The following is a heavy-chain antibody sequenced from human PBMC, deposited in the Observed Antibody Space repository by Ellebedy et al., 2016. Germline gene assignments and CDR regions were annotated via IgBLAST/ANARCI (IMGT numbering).Heavy chain of an antibody. CDR3: ARGKGLRALYYFDF. D-gene: IGHD3-3*01. CDR1: GFNFTLYS. V-gene: IGHV3-21*01. Sequence: GGSLRLSCAASGFNFTLYSPNWFRQAPGQGLQWVATIDSSGSYIYYADSVKGRFTISRDSANNSVHLQMNILRAEDTAVYYCARGKGLRALYYFDFWGQGTLVTVSS. J-gene: IGHJ4*02. CDR2: IDSSGSYI.